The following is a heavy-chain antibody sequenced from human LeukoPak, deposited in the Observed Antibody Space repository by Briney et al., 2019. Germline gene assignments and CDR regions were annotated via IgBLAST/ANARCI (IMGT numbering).Heavy chain of an antibody. Sequence: PSETLSLTCTVSGDSISSSSSYWGWIRQPPGEGLEWIGSIYYSGSTYYNPSLKSRVTISVDTSKNQFSLKLSSVTAADTAVYYCARHLFAYYYDSSGYLLSPPDYWGQGTLVTVSS. CDR1: GDSISSSSSY. CDR3: ARHLFAYYYDSSGYLLSPPDY. D-gene: IGHD3-22*01. J-gene: IGHJ4*02. CDR2: IYYSGST. V-gene: IGHV4-39*01.